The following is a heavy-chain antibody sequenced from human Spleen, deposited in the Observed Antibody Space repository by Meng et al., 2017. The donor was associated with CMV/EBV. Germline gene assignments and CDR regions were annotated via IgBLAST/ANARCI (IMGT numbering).Heavy chain of an antibody. J-gene: IGHJ4*02. V-gene: IGHV1-46*01. D-gene: IGHD3-10*01. Sequence: ASVKVSCKAAGYILTTYYMHWVRQAPGQGLEWMGVINPSGGSTNYAQKFQGRVTMTRDTSTSTVYMELSSLRSEDTAVYYCARARGAVSKYGSGGYEADYWGQGTLVTVSS. CDR3: ARARGAVSKYGSGGYEADY. CDR1: GYILTTYY. CDR2: INPSGGST.